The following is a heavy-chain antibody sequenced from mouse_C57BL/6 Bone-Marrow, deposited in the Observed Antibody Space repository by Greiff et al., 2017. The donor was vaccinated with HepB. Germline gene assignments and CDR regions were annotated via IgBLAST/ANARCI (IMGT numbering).Heavy chain of an antibody. V-gene: IGHV14-4*01. Sequence: EVQLQQSGAELVRPGASVKLSCTASGFNIKDDYMHWVKQRPEQGLEWIGWIDPENGDTEYASKFQGKATITADTSSNTAYLQLSSLTSEDTAVYYCTTCGSSFSYWYFDVWGTGTTVTVSS. J-gene: IGHJ1*03. CDR3: TTCGSSFSYWYFDV. CDR1: GFNIKDDY. D-gene: IGHD1-1*01. CDR2: IDPENGDT.